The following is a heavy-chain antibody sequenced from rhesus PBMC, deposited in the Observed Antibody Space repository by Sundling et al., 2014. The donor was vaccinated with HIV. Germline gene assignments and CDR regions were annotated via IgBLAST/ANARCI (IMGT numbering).Heavy chain of an antibody. CDR1: GFTFSDYY. CDR2: IRKKPNGGTA. D-gene: IGHD3-3*01. J-gene: IGHJ4*01. CDR3: VRDSQTGYYTWYYFDY. Sequence: EVRLVESGGGLVQPGGSLRLSCAASGFTFSDYYMSWVRQAPGKGPEWLGFIRKKPNGGTAEYAASVKGRFTISRDDSKSIASLQMNSLKTEDTAVYYCVRDSQTGYYTWYYFDYWGQGVLVTVSS. V-gene: IGHV3-116*02.